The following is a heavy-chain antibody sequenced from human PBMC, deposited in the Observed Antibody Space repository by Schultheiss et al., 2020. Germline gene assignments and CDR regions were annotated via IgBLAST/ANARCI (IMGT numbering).Heavy chain of an antibody. J-gene: IGHJ4*02. CDR1: GFTFSSYG. CDR3: TRDDGSGWYYFDY. D-gene: IGHD6-19*01. CDR2: ISYDGSNK. V-gene: IGHV3-30*12. Sequence: GGSLRLSCAASGFTFSSYGMHWVRQAPGKGLEWVAVISYDGSNKYYADSVKGRFTISRDKSKITLYLQMNSLKTEDTAVYYCTRDDGSGWYYFDYWGQGTLVTVSS.